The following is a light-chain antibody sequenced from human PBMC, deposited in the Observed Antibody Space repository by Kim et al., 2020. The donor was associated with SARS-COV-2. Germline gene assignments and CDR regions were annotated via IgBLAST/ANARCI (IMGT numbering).Light chain of an antibody. CDR3: QQYYNWPPLT. J-gene: IGKJ4*01. V-gene: IGKV3-15*01. CDR1: QSVSSS. CDR2: RAS. Sequence: EIVMTQSPATLSVSPGERATLSCRASQSVSSSLAWYQQKPGQAPRLLIYRASTRATGIPARFSGSGSGTEFTLTISSLQSEDFAVYYCQQYYNWPPLTFGGGTKVDI.